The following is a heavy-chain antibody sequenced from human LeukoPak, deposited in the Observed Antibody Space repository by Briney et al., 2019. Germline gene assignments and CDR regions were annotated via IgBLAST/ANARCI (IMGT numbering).Heavy chain of an antibody. CDR2: INPNSGGT. Sequence: EASVKVSCKASGYTFTGYYMHWVRQAPGQGLEWMGWINPNSGGTNYAQKFQGRVTMTRDTSISTAYMELSRLRSDYTAVYYCARVRRYCSGGSCYSAYYFDYWGQGTLVTVSS. D-gene: IGHD2-15*01. CDR1: GYTFTGYY. J-gene: IGHJ4*02. CDR3: ARVRRYCSGGSCYSAYYFDY. V-gene: IGHV1-2*02.